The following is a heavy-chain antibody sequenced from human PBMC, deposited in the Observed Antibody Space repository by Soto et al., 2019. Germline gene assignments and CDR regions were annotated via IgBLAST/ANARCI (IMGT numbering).Heavy chain of an antibody. Sequence: SETLSLTCTVSGGSISSSRYYWCWIRQPPGKGLEWIGNMYYSGSTYYNPSLKSRVTISVDTSKNQFSLTLTSMTAADTAVYYCALRSMAVVPEYWGQGTLVTVSS. J-gene: IGHJ4*02. CDR3: ALRSMAVVPEY. D-gene: IGHD3-22*01. CDR2: MYYSGST. V-gene: IGHV4-39*07. CDR1: GGSISSSRYY.